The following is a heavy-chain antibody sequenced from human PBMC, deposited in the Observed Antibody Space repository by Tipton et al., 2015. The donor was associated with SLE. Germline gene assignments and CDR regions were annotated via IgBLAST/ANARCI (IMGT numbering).Heavy chain of an antibody. J-gene: IGHJ3*02. V-gene: IGHV4-39*01. CDR1: GGSINSSSFY. CDR3: ARHAGGTYWALDM. D-gene: IGHD2-8*02. CDR2: VHYNGNT. Sequence: GLVKPSETLSLTCTVSGGSINSSSFYWGWIRQPPGKGLEWIGSVHYNGNTYYKPSLRGRITISVDTSKNHFSLKLKSVNAADTSIYYCARHAGGTYWALDMWGQGTMVAVSS.